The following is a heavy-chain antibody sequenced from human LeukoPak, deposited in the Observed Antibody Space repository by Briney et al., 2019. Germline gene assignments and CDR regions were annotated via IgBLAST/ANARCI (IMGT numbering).Heavy chain of an antibody. CDR3: ARKPTYYDILTGYFDY. CDR1: GFTFSDYY. V-gene: IGHV3-11*06. CDR2: ISSSSSYT. Sequence: PGGSLRLSCAASGFTFSDYYMSWIRQAPGKGLEWVSYISSSSSYTNYADSEKGRFTISRDNAKNSLYLQMNSLRAEDTAVYYCARKPTYYDILTGYFDYWGQGTLVTVSS. J-gene: IGHJ4*02. D-gene: IGHD3-9*01.